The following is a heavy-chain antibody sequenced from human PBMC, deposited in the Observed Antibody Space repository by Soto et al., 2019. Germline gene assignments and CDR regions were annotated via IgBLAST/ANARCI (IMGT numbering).Heavy chain of an antibody. CDR2: TYYRSKWYN. CDR3: ARTTNWNDATDAFDI. Sequence: KQSQTLSLTCAISGDSVSSNSAAWNWIRQSPSRGLEWLGRTYYRSKWYNDYAVSVKSPITINPDTSKNQFSLQLNSVTPEDTAVYYCARTTNWNDATDAFDIWGQGTMVTVSS. V-gene: IGHV6-1*01. D-gene: IGHD1-1*01. J-gene: IGHJ3*02. CDR1: GDSVSSNSAA.